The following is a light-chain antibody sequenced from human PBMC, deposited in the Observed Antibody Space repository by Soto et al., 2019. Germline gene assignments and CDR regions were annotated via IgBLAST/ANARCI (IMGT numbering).Light chain of an antibody. CDR2: DVS. V-gene: IGLV2-14*01. Sequence: QSALTQPASVSGSPGQSITISCTGTSSDVGGYNYVSWYQLNPGKAPKLMVFDVSDRPSGVSSRFSGSKSGNTASLTISGLQAEDEAYYFCSSYIDTNTLVFGGGTKLTVL. CDR1: SSDVGGYNY. CDR3: SSYIDTNTLV. J-gene: IGLJ2*01.